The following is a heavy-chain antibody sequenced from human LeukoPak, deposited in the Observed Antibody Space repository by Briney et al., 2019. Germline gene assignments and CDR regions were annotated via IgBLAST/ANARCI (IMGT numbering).Heavy chain of an antibody. Sequence: SETLSLTCTVSGVSISRYYLSWVRQPPGKGLEWVGDIYYIGSTNYNPSLKSGVTISVDTSKNKCSLKRSSVTAPCTPVYYCASSRYSSRRHDHWGQGTLVTVSS. J-gene: IGHJ4*02. D-gene: IGHD6-19*01. V-gene: IGHV4-59*01. CDR3: ASSRYSSRRHDH. CDR2: IYYIGST. CDR1: GVSISRYY.